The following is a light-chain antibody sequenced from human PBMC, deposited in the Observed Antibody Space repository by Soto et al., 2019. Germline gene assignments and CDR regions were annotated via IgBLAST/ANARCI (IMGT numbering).Light chain of an antibody. Sequence: QAVVTQPASVSGSPGQSITISCSGSSGDVGNYDLVSWYQQIPGKAPQLMIFEVSRRPSRVSDRFSGSKSGNTASLTISGLQAEDEGDFYCSSYAGNGAWVFGGGTKLTVL. CDR1: SGDVGNYDL. V-gene: IGLV2-23*02. CDR2: EVS. CDR3: SSYAGNGAWV. J-gene: IGLJ3*02.